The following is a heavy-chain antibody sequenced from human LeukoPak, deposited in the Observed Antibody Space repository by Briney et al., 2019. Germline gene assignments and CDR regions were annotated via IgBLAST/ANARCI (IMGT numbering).Heavy chain of an antibody. D-gene: IGHD1-26*01. V-gene: IGHV1-8*01. CDR3: ARVSESGSSWIYYYYMDV. CDR2: MNPNSGRT. CDR1: GYTLTSYD. Sequence: ASVKVSCKASGYTLTSYDINWVRQATGQGLEWMGWMNPNSGRTGYAQNFQGRITITRNTSISTAYMELSSLRSEDTAVYYCARVSESGSSWIYYYYMDVWGKGTTVTVSS. J-gene: IGHJ6*03.